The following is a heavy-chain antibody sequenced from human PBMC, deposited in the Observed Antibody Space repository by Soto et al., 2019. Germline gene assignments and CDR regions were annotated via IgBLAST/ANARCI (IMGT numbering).Heavy chain of an antibody. Sequence: ASVKVSCKASGYTFTSYAIHWVRQAPGQRLEWMGWINADNGNTKYSQKFQGRVTITGDTSASTVYMELSSLRSEDTAVYYCARVGSYCGGDCYSYFDYWGQGTLVTVSS. CDR3: ARVGSYCGGDCYSYFDY. D-gene: IGHD2-21*02. CDR2: INADNGNT. J-gene: IGHJ4*02. CDR1: GYTFTSYA. V-gene: IGHV1-3*01.